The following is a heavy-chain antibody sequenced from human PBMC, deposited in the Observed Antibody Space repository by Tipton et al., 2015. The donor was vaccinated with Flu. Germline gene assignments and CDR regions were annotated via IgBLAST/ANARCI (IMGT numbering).Heavy chain of an antibody. CDR2: IYTSGST. Sequence: TLSLTCTVSGGSISSDSYYWSWIRQPAGKGLEWIGRIYTSGSTNYNPSLKSRVTISIDTSKNQFSLKLSSVTAADTAVYYCARYTGSWDPRRDWGQGTLFTVSS. CDR3: ARYTGSWDPRRD. V-gene: IGHV4-61*02. J-gene: IGHJ1*01. CDR1: GGSISSDSYY. D-gene: IGHD1-1*01.